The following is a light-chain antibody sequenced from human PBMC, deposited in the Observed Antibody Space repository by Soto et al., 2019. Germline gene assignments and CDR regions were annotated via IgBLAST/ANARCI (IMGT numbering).Light chain of an antibody. CDR3: KQYENLPN. Sequence: DIQRTQSPSTLSASVVYIVTITCRASQTISIWLAWYQQKPGKAPNLLIYDASTLEAGVPSRFRGSGSGTDFTFTISRLQPEDIATYYCKQYENLPNFGQGTRLEIK. CDR2: DAS. J-gene: IGKJ5*01. CDR1: QTISIW. V-gene: IGKV1-5*01.